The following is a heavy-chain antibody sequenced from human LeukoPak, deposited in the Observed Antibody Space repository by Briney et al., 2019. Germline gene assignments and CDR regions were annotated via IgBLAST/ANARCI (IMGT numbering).Heavy chain of an antibody. CDR1: GGSISSSSYY. CDR2: IYYSGST. Sequence: SETLSLTCTVSGGSISSSSYYWGWIRQPPGKGLEWIGSIYYSGSTYYNPSLKSRVTISVDTSKNQFSLKLSSVTAADTAVYYCARADDSSGYYYYFDYWGQGTLVTVSS. V-gene: IGHV4-39*07. J-gene: IGHJ4*02. D-gene: IGHD3-22*01. CDR3: ARADDSSGYYYYFDY.